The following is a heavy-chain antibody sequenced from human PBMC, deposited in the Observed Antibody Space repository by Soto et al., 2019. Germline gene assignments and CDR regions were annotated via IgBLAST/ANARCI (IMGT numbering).Heavy chain of an antibody. CDR1: GFIYSNYA. J-gene: IGHJ4*02. D-gene: IGHD2-2*01. Sequence: QVQLVESGGGVAQPGRSLRLSCTAYGFIYSNYAMHWVRQAPGTGLEWVAVISSDGRDEHHADSVKGRFTISRDNSKNTLDLEMNSLRVDDTAVYYCAKDRRAPAVFYFDYWGQGTLVTVSS. CDR3: AKDRRAPAVFYFDY. V-gene: IGHV3-30*18. CDR2: ISSDGRDE.